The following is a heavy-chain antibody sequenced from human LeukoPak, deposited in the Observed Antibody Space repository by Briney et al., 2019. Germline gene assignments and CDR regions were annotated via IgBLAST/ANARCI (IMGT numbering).Heavy chain of an antibody. V-gene: IGHV4-30-4*08. CDR3: ARTKLYCSGGSCYSSLDY. CDR1: GGSISSGDYY. D-gene: IGHD2-15*01. J-gene: IGHJ4*02. CDR2: IYYSGTT. Sequence: SQTLSLTCTVSGGSISSGDYYRSWIRQPPGKGLEWIGFIYYSGTTYYNPSLRSRLTISVDTSKNQFSLKLTSVTAADTALYYCARTKLYCSGGSCYSSLDYWGQGTLVTVSS.